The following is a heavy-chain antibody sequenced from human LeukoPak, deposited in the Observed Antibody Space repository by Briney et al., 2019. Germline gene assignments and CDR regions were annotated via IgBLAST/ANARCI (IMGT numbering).Heavy chain of an antibody. CDR1: GFTFSSYE. J-gene: IGHJ4*02. CDR2: ISSSGSTI. V-gene: IGHV3-48*03. CDR3: ARSSPPPFRD. Sequence: GGSLRLSCAASGFTFSSYEMNWVRQAPGKGLGWVSYISSSGSTIYYADSVKGRFTISSDNSKNTLYLQMNGLRAEDTAVYYCARSSPPPFRDWGRGTLVTVSS.